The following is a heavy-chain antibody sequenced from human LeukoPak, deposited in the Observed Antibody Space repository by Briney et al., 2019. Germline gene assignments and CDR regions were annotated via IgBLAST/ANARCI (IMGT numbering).Heavy chain of an antibody. Sequence: SVKVSCKASGGTFSSYAISWVRQAPGQGLEWMGGIIPIFGTANYAQKFQGRVTITADESTSTAYMELSSLRSEDTAVYYCAGLASRNYYYYMDVWGKGTTVTVSS. CDR2: IIPIFGTA. V-gene: IGHV1-69*13. D-gene: IGHD2-15*01. CDR1: GGTFSSYA. J-gene: IGHJ6*03. CDR3: AGLASRNYYYYMDV.